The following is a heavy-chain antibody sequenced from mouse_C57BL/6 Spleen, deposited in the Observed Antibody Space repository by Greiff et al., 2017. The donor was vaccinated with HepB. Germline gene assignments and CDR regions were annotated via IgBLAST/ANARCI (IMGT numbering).Heavy chain of an antibody. CDR2: TNPTNGRT. Sequence: VQLQQSGAELVKAGASVKMSCKASGYTFTSYWMHWVKQRLGQGLEWFAETNPTNGRTYYNEKFKSKATLTVDKSSSTAYMLRSGPTFEDSAVYDCARIKKLVATYFDYWGQGTTLTVSS. J-gene: IGHJ2*01. D-gene: IGHD1-1*01. CDR1: GYTFTSYW. V-gene: IGHV1S81*02. CDR3: ARIKKLVATYFDY.